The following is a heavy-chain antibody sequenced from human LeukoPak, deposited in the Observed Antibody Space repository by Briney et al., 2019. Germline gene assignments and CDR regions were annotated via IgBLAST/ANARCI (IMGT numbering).Heavy chain of an antibody. CDR3: ATGPVTQNRAVAGGYFQH. J-gene: IGHJ1*01. D-gene: IGHD6-19*01. CDR2: ISAYNGNT. CDR1: GYTFTTYG. V-gene: IGHV1-18*01. Sequence: ASVKVSCKASGYTFTTYGINWVRQAPGQGLEWMGWISAYNGNTNYAQNLRDRVTMTTDTATSTAYMELSSLRSEDTAVYYCATGPVTQNRAVAGGYFQHWGQGTLVTVSS.